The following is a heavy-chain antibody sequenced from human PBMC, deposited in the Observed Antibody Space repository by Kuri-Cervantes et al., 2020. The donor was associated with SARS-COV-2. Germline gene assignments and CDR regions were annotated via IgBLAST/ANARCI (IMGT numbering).Heavy chain of an antibody. CDR3: TTDRGIASRPLFDY. CDR2: LKSRSDGGAR. J-gene: IGHJ4*02. CDR1: GISFNNAW. D-gene: IGHD6-13*01. Sequence: GGSLRLSCAAFGISFNNAWMGWVRQTPGKGLEWVGRLKSRSDGGARDYAEPVKGRFVISRDDATSTMYLQVNSLIIEDTGIYYCTTDRGIASRPLFDYWGQGTLVTVSS. V-gene: IGHV3-15*01.